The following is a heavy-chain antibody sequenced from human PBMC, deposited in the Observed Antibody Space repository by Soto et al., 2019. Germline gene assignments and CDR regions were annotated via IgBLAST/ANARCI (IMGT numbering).Heavy chain of an antibody. D-gene: IGHD4-17*01. CDR1: GYTFTSYG. Sequence: ASVTVSCKASGYTFTSYGINWVRQAPGQGLEWIGWISAYNGNTNYAQKLQGRVTISRDNSNNTLYLQMNSLRPDDTAVYHCASPVGDFDPYFDYWRPGTLVTVSS. V-gene: IGHV1-18*01. CDR3: ASPVGDFDPYFDY. CDR2: ISAYNGNT. J-gene: IGHJ4*02.